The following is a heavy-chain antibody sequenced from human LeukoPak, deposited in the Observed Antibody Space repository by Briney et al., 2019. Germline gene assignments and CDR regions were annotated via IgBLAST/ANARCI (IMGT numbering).Heavy chain of an antibody. CDR1: GFTFNNYA. CDR3: ARATRDSSGWVTIDY. V-gene: IGHV3-30-3*01. D-gene: IGHD6-19*01. CDR2: ISYDGSNI. J-gene: IGHJ4*02. Sequence: GGSLRLSCAASGFTFNNYAMNWVRQAPGKGLEWVAVISYDGSNIYYADSVKGRFTISRDNSKNTLYLQMNSLRAEDTAVFYCARATRDSSGWVTIDYWGQGTLVTVSS.